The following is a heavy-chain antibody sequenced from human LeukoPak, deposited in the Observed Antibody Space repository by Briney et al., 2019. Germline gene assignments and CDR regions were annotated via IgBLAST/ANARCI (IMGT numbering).Heavy chain of an antibody. D-gene: IGHD1-26*01. CDR1: GGSISSYY. CDR3: ARLRVGALDY. J-gene: IGHJ4*02. V-gene: IGHV4-59*08. Sequence: SETLSLTCTVSGGSISSYYWSWIRQPPGKGLEWIGYIYYSGSTNYNPSLKSRVTISVDTSKNQFSLKLSSVTAADTAVYSCARLRVGALDYWGQGTLVTVSS. CDR2: IYYSGST.